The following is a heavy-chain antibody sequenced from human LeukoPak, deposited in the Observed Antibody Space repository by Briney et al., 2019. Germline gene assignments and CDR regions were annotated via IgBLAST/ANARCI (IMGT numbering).Heavy chain of an antibody. D-gene: IGHD3-22*01. CDR3: ARCESSSGYYHALDY. V-gene: IGHV1-69*13. CDR2: IIPIFGTA. J-gene: IGHJ4*02. Sequence: SVKVSCKASGGTFSSYAIGWVRQAPGQGLEWMGGIIPIFGTANYAQKFQGRVTFTADESTSTAYMELSSLRSEDTAVYYCARCESSSGYYHALDYWGQGTLVTVSS. CDR1: GGTFSSYA.